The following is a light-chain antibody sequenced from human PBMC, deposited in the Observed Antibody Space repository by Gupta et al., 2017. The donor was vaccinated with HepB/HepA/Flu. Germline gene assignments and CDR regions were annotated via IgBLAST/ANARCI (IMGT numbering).Light chain of an antibody. CDR1: GSGVGVDNR. V-gene: IGLV2-23*02. Sequence: QSALTQPAPVSGSPGPSPTISFTGTGSGVGVDNRVSWYQHHPGKAPNLMLYEFSKRPSGGAHGLSASKSETTASLTITGLPAEDEADYYCCSYADSSTCNYVFGSGTKVTVL. CDR2: EFS. J-gene: IGLJ1*01. CDR3: CSYADSSTCNYV.